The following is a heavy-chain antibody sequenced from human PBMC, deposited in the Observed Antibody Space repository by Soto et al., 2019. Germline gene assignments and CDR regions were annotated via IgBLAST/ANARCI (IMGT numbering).Heavy chain of an antibody. CDR3: AHSLRLRVGAYGDYALFDY. CDR1: GFSLSTSGVG. D-gene: IGHD4-17*01. CDR2: IYWDDDK. Sequence: QITLKESGPTLVKPTQTLTLTCTFSGFSLSTSGVGVGWIRQPPGKALEWLALIYWDDDKRYSPSLKSRLTITKDTSKNQVVLTMTNMDPVDTATYYCAHSLRLRVGAYGDYALFDYWGQGTLVTVSS. J-gene: IGHJ4*02. V-gene: IGHV2-5*02.